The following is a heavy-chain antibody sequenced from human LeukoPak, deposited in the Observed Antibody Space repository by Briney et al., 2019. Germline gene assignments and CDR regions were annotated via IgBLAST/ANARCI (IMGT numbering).Heavy chain of an antibody. D-gene: IGHD3-9*01. Sequence: PSETLSLTCTVSGGSISSSSYYWGWIRQPPGKGLEWIGSIYYSGSTYYNPSLKSRVTISVDTSKNQFSLKLSSVTAADTAVYYCARLVEDTIFWERGHDAFDIWGQGTMVTVSS. V-gene: IGHV4-39*01. J-gene: IGHJ3*02. CDR2: IYYSGST. CDR3: ARLVEDTIFWERGHDAFDI. CDR1: GGSISSSSYY.